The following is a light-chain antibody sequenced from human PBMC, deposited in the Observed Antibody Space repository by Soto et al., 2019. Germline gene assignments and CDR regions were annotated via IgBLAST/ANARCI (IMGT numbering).Light chain of an antibody. CDR2: STN. V-gene: IGLV8-61*01. J-gene: IGLJ3*02. CDR1: SGSVSTSYY. CDR3: VLYMGSGIWV. Sequence: QTVVTQEPSFSVSPGRKVTLTFGLSSGSVSTSYYPSWYQQTPGQAPRTLIYSTNTRSSGVPDRFSGSILGNKAALTITGAQADDESDYYCVLYMGSGIWVFGGGTKLTVL.